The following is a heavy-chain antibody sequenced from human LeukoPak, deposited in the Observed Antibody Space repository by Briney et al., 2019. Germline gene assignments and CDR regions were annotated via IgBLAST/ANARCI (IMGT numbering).Heavy chain of an antibody. D-gene: IGHD4-17*01. Sequence: GRSLRLSCAASGFTFSSYAMHWVRQAPGKGLEWVAVISYDGSNKYYADSVKGRFTISRDNSKNTLYLQMNSLRAEDTAVYYCAKVAGYGDYWRWGQGTLVTVSS. V-gene: IGHV3-30*01. J-gene: IGHJ4*02. CDR1: GFTFSSYA. CDR2: ISYDGSNK. CDR3: AKVAGYGDYWR.